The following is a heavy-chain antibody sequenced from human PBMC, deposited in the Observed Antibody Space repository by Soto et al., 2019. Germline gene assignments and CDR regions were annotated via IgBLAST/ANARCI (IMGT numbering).Heavy chain of an antibody. Sequence: PSETLSLTCTVSGGSISSSTYYWGWIRQPPGKGLEWIGSIYYSGSTYYNPSLKSRVTISVDTSKNQFSLKLSSVTAADTAMYYCANSYGDYVSYWGQGTLVTVSS. CDR1: GGSISSSTYY. J-gene: IGHJ4*02. CDR2: IYYSGST. V-gene: IGHV4-39*01. CDR3: ANSYGDYVSY. D-gene: IGHD4-17*01.